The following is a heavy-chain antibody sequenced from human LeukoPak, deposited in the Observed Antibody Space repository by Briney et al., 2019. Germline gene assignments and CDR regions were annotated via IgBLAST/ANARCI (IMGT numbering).Heavy chain of an antibody. CDR1: GFSFDDYA. CDR2: ISGDGIT. J-gene: IGHJ4*02. D-gene: IGHD5-12*01. Sequence: PGGSLRLSCAASGFSFDDYAMHWLRQAQGKGLEWVSLISGDGITYYADSAKGRFTISRDNSKNSLYLQMNSLRREDTALYYCVKELTAATIPTFFDYWGQGTLVTVST. V-gene: IGHV3-43*02. CDR3: VKELTAATIPTFFDY.